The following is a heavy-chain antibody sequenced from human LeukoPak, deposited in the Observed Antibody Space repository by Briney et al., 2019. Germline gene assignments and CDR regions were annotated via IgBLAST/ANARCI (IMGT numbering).Heavy chain of an antibody. D-gene: IGHD3-10*01. CDR2: IYYSGST. J-gene: IGHJ4*02. V-gene: IGHV4-61*01. CDR3: ARARYYYGSGRQGPFDY. CDR1: GGSVSSGSYY. Sequence: SETLSLTCTVSGGSVSSGSYYWSWIRQPPGKGLEWIAYIYYSGSTNYNPSLKSRVTISVDTSKNQFSLKLSSVTAADTAVYYCARARYYYGSGRQGPFDYWGQGTLVTVSS.